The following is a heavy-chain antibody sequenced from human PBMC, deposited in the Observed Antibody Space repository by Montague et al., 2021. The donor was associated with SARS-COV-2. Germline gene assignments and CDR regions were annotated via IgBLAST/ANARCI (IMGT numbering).Heavy chain of an antibody. CDR2: MHSTGST. CDR1: GGSINNYF. D-gene: IGHD3-22*01. V-gene: IGHV4-59*12. CDR3: ARRPHYYDSSGYYYPGPQRYYFDY. J-gene: IGHJ4*02. Sequence: SETLSLTCSVSGGSINNYFWGWIRQSPGKGLEWVGYMHSTGSTAYNPSLKSRVIISVDTSKAQISLKLSSVTAADTAVYYCARRPHYYDSSGYYYPGPQRYYFDYGGQGTLVTVSS.